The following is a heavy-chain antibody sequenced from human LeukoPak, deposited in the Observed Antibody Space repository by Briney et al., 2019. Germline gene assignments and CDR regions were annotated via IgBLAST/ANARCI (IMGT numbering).Heavy chain of an antibody. CDR3: ARGSSSSWYKYFFDY. CDR2: INPDGGGT. Sequence: ASVKVSCEASGYTLTGYYMHWVRQAPGQGLEWRGWINPDGGGTKYAQKFQGRVTMTRDTSISTAYMELSRLRSDDTAVYYCARGSSSSWYKYFFDYWGQGTPVTVSS. CDR1: GYTLTGYY. D-gene: IGHD6-13*01. V-gene: IGHV1-2*02. J-gene: IGHJ4*02.